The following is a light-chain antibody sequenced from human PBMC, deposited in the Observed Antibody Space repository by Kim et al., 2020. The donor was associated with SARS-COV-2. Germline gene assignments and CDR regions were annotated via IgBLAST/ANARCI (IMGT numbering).Light chain of an antibody. J-gene: IGKJ1*01. CDR1: ESVRGSY. V-gene: IGKV3-20*01. CDR2: GAS. CDR3: QHYGSPSRT. Sequence: EFVLTQSPGTLSLSPGERGTLSCRASESVRGSYIAWYQQKPGQAPRLLIYGASTRATGVPDRFSGSGSGTDFTLTIRGLEPEDFAVYFCQHYGSPSRTFGQGTKVDIK.